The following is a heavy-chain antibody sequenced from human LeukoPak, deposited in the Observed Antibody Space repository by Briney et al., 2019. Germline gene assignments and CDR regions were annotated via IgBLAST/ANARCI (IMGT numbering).Heavy chain of an antibody. Sequence: SSQTLSLTCTVSGGSISSGSYYWSWIRQPPGKGLEWIGYIYYSGSTNYNPSLKSRVTISVDTSKNQFSLKLSSVTAADTAVYYCARDLLQRSATGSLYYYYYGMDVWGQGTTVTVSS. CDR3: ARDLLQRSATGSLYYYYYGMDV. J-gene: IGHJ6*02. CDR2: IYYSGST. V-gene: IGHV4-61*01. D-gene: IGHD5-24*01. CDR1: GGSISSGSYY.